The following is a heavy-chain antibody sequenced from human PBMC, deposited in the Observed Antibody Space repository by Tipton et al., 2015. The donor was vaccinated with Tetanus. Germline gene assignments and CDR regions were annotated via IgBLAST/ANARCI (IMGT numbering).Heavy chain of an antibody. J-gene: IGHJ6*02. D-gene: IGHD2/OR15-2a*01. CDR2: ISSTSSYI. V-gene: IGHV3-21*01. Sequence: SLRLSCAASGFTFNTFSMNWVRQAPGKGLEWVSSISSTSSYIYYADSVKGRFTISRDNAKNSLYLQMNSLRADDTAVYYCVRRWFGTQYYFGMDVWGQGTTVPVSS. CDR3: VRRWFGTQYYFGMDV. CDR1: GFTFNTFS.